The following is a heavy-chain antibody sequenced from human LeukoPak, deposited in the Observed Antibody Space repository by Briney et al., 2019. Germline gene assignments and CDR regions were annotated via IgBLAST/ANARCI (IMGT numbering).Heavy chain of an antibody. J-gene: IGHJ4*02. CDR1: GFTFSNAW. CDR2: IKSKTDGGTT. CDR3: TTLPCCSGGSCYPEGDY. V-gene: IGHV3-15*01. Sequence: GGSLRLSCAASGFTFSNAWMSWVRQAPGKGLEWVGRIKSKTDGGTTDYAAPVKGRFTISRDDSKNTLYLQMNSLKTEDTAVYYCTTLPCCSGGSCYPEGDYWGQGTQVTVSS. D-gene: IGHD2-15*01.